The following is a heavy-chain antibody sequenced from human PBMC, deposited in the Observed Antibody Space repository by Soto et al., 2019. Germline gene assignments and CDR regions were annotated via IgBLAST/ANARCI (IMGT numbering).Heavy chain of an antibody. Sequence: SETLSLTCDVTGYSIIRGFYWGCLRQAPGMGLEWIASIYHSGNSRSSPSFKSRVTISADTSKNQISLRLKSVTAADTAVYYCARVIYYDTTAYFEFYFDYWGRGTLVTVSS. CDR1: GYSIIRGFY. D-gene: IGHD3-22*01. CDR2: IYHSGNS. J-gene: IGHJ4*02. V-gene: IGHV4-38-2*01. CDR3: ARVIYYDTTAYFEFYFDY.